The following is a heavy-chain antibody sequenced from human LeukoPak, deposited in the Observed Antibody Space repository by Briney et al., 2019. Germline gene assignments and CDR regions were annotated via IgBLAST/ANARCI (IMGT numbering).Heavy chain of an antibody. J-gene: IGHJ6*02. CDR3: ARDSHYDILTGYYPPPKHGSYYGMDV. CDR1: GFTFSSYA. V-gene: IGHV3-30-3*01. CDR2: ISYDGSNK. Sequence: GGSLRLSCAASGFTFSSYAMHWVRQAPGKGLEWVAVISYDGSNKYYADSVKGRFTISRDNSKNTLYLQMNSLRAEDTAVYYCARDSHYDILTGYYPPPKHGSYYGMDVWGQGTTVTVSS. D-gene: IGHD3-9*01.